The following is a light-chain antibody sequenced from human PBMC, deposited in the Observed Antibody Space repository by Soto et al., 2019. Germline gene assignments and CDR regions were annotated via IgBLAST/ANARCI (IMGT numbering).Light chain of an antibody. J-gene: IGKJ2*01. V-gene: IGKV3-15*01. CDR1: QSVNTN. CDR2: GAS. CDR3: QQYNNWPPHT. Sequence: EIVMTQSPDTLSVSPGESATLSCRASQSVNTNLAWYQQKPGRAPRLIVHGASTRATGIPARFSGSGSGTEFTLNISSLQSEDFAVYYCQQYNNWPPHTFGQGTKLEIK.